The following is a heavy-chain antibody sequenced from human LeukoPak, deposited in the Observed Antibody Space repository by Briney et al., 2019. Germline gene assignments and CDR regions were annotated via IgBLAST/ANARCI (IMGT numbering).Heavy chain of an antibody. CDR2: INAGNGNT. Sequence: ASVRVSCKASGYTSTSFAIHWVRQAPGQRLEWMGWINAGNGNTKFSQHFQGRVSITRDTSASTAYMELSYLRSEDTALYFCARSIVYSSDSDGGYYFDYWGQGTLVTVSS. V-gene: IGHV1-3*01. D-gene: IGHD6-19*01. CDR1: GYTSTSFA. J-gene: IGHJ4*02. CDR3: ARSIVYSSDSDGGYYFDY.